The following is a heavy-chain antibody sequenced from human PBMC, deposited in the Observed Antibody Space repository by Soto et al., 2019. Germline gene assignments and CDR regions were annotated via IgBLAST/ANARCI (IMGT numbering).Heavy chain of an antibody. CDR3: AKTTVTYYVMDV. J-gene: IGHJ6*02. V-gene: IGHV3-23*01. CDR2: ISGSGSST. Sequence: GGSLRLSCAASGFTFRTYGMSWVRQAPGMGLEWVSGISGSGSSTYYADSVKGRFTISRDNSKNTVYLQMNSLRAEDTAVYYCAKTTVTYYVMDVWGQGTTVTVSS. D-gene: IGHD4-4*01. CDR1: GFTFRTYG.